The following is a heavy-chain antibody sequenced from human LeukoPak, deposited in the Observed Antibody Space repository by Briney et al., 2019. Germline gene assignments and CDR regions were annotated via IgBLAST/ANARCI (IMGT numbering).Heavy chain of an antibody. Sequence: SETLSLTCTVSGGSISSYYWSWIRQPAGRGLEWIGRIYTSGNTNYNPSLKSRVTISVDTSKNQFSLKLSSVTAADTAVYYCARHKEGARVHYDSWGEGNWFDPWGQGTLVTVSS. CDR1: GGSISSYY. V-gene: IGHV4-4*07. D-gene: IGHD3-3*01. CDR3: ARHKEGARVHYDSWGEGNWFDP. CDR2: IYTSGNT. J-gene: IGHJ5*02.